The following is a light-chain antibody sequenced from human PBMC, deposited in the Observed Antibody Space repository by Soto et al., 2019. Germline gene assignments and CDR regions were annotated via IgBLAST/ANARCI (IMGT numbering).Light chain of an antibody. CDR3: QASCTSAGT. CDR2: DAS. J-gene: IGKJ1*01. CDR1: QGISSY. Sequence: ASLRERVEISVLAGQGISSYLAWYQQKPGKAPKLLIYDASSLESGVPSRFSGSGPGTEFNIALRSLQPDESALPNCQASCTSAGTFAKGTKVDIK. V-gene: IGKV1-9*01.